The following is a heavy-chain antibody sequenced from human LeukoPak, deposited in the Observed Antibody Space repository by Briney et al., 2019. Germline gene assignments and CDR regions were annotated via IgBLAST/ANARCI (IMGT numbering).Heavy chain of an antibody. D-gene: IGHD5-18*01. CDR1: GFIFSSYA. V-gene: IGHV3-33*01. J-gene: IGHJ4*02. CDR3: ARGLGYSYGYGIDY. CDR2: IWFDGSNT. Sequence: GGSLRLSCAASGFIFSSYAMHWVRQAPGKGPEWVAIIWFDGSNTYYAESVEGRFTIPRDNSKNTLYLQMNSLRAEDTAVYSCARGLGYSYGYGIDYWGQGTLVIASS.